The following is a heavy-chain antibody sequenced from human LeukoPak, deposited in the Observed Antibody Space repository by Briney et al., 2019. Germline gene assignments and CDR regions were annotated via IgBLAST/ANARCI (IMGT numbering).Heavy chain of an antibody. V-gene: IGHV1-8*01. Sequence: ASVKVSCKASGYTFTSYDINWVRQATGQGLEWMGWMNPNSGNTGYAQKFQGRVTMTRDTSISTAYMELSRLRSDDTAVYYCAREAVRGVYYFDYWGQGTLVTVSS. CDR2: MNPNSGNT. D-gene: IGHD3-10*01. CDR1: GYTFTSYD. J-gene: IGHJ4*02. CDR3: AREAVRGVYYFDY.